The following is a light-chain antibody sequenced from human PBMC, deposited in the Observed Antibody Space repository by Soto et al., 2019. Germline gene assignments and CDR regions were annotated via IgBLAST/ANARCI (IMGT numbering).Light chain of an antibody. Sequence: QSVLTQPPSVSAAPGQKVTISCSGSSSNIGNNYVSWYQQLPGTAPKLLIYDNNKRPSGIPDRFSGSKSGTSATLGITGLQTGDEADYYCGTWDSSLSAVVFGGRTKLIVL. V-gene: IGLV1-51*01. CDR3: GTWDSSLSAVV. CDR1: SSNIGNNY. CDR2: DNN. J-gene: IGLJ2*01.